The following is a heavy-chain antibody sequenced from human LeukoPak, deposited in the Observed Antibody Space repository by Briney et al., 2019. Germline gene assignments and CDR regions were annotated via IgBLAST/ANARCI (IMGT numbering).Heavy chain of an antibody. V-gene: IGHV3-48*03. Sequence: PGGSLRLSCAASGFTFSNYEMNWVRQAPGKGLVWVSYISSGGSTMYYADSVKGRFTISRDNAKNSLYLQMNSLRAEDTAIYYCARVTVWGQGTLVTVSS. CDR3: ARVTV. CDR2: ISSGGSTM. CDR1: GFTFSNYE. D-gene: IGHD4-17*01. J-gene: IGHJ4*02.